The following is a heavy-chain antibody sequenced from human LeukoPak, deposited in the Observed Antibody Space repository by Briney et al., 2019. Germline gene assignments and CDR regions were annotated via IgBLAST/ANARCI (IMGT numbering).Heavy chain of an antibody. J-gene: IGHJ4*02. Sequence: SETLSLTCTVSGGSISSSSYYWGWIRQPPGKGLEWIGSIYYSGSTYYNPSLKSRVTISVDTSKNQFSLKLSSVTAADTAVYYCARSVEMATIACGYWGQGTLVTVSS. V-gene: IGHV4-39*07. CDR1: GGSISSSSYY. CDR3: ARSVEMATIACGY. D-gene: IGHD5-24*01. CDR2: IYYSGST.